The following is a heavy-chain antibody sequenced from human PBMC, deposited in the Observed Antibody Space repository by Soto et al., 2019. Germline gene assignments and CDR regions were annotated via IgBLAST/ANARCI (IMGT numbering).Heavy chain of an antibody. D-gene: IGHD3-10*01. CDR3: ARDYPITMVRGVRYYYMDV. Sequence: QVQLVQSGAEVKKPGASVKVSCTASGYTFTSYAMHWVRQAPGQRLEWMGWINAGNGNTKYSQKFQGRVTITRDTSASTAYMELSSLRSEDTAVYYCARDYPITMVRGVRYYYMDVWGKGTTVTVSS. J-gene: IGHJ6*03. CDR2: INAGNGNT. CDR1: GYTFTSYA. V-gene: IGHV1-3*01.